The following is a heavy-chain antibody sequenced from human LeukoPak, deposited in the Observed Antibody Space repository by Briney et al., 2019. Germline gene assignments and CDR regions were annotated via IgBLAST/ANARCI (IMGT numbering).Heavy chain of an antibody. D-gene: IGHD3-16*01. CDR2: INSVGSST. CDR3: ARDLGPSGGGDDAFDI. J-gene: IGHJ3*02. V-gene: IGHV3-74*01. Sequence: GGSLRLSCAASGFTFSSFWMHWVRQAPGKGLVWVSRINSVGSSTSYADSVKGRFTISRDNAKNSLYLQMNSLRAEDTAVYYCARDLGPSGGGDDAFDIWGQGTMVTVSS. CDR1: GFTFSSFW.